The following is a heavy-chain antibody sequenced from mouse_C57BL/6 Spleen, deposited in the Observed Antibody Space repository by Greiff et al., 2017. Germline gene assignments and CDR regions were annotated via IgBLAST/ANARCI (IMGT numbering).Heavy chain of an antibody. D-gene: IGHD3-2*02. Sequence: QVQLQQPGAELVKPGASVKLSCKASGYTFTSYWMHWVKQRPGGGLEWIGRIDPNSGGTKYNEKFKSKATLTVDKPSSTAYMQLSSLTSEDSAVYYCARQSSSGYYYAMDYWGQGTSVTVSS. J-gene: IGHJ4*01. CDR2: IDPNSGGT. V-gene: IGHV1-72*01. CDR1: GYTFTSYW. CDR3: ARQSSSGYYYAMDY.